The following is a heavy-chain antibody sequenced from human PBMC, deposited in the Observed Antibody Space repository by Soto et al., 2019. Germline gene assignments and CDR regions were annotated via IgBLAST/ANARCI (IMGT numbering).Heavy chain of an antibody. V-gene: IGHV1-69*01. CDR1: GGTFSIYA. CDR3: ASRGRDIVVVPAAIGAPYYYYGMDV. Sequence: QVQLVQSGAAVKKPGSSVKVSCKASGGTFSIYAISWVRQAPGQGLEWMGGIIPIFGTANYAQKFQGRVTITADESTSTGYMELSSLRSEDTAGYSCASRGRDIVVVPAAIGAPYYYYGMDVWGQGTTVTVSS. J-gene: IGHJ6*02. CDR2: IIPIFGTA. D-gene: IGHD2-2*02.